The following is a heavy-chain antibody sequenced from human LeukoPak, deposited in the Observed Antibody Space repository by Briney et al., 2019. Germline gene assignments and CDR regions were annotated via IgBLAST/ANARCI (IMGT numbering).Heavy chain of an antibody. CDR2: IIPIFGTA. CDR3: ARGYCSGGSCLNDPYYYYGMDV. J-gene: IGHJ6*02. D-gene: IGHD2-15*01. Sequence: GASVNVSCTASGGTFSSYTISWVRQAPGQGLEWMGGIIPIFGTANYAQKFQGRVTITADESTSTAYMELSSLRSEDTAEYYCARGYCSGGSCLNDPYYYYGMDVWGQGTTVTVSS. V-gene: IGHV1-69*13. CDR1: GGTFSSYT.